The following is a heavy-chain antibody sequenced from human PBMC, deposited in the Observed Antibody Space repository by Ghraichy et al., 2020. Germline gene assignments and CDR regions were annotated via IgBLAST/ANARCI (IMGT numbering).Heavy chain of an antibody. J-gene: IGHJ6*02. D-gene: IGHD3-10*01. CDR2: IKQDGSEK. Sequence: GGSLRLSCAASGFTFSSYWMSWVRQAPGKGLEWVANIKQDGSEKYYVDSVKGRFTISRDNAKNSLYLQMNSLRAEDTAVYYCAREGIPSYGLYYYYGMDVWGQGTTVTVSS. CDR1: GFTFSSYW. V-gene: IGHV3-7*01. CDR3: AREGIPSYGLYYYYGMDV.